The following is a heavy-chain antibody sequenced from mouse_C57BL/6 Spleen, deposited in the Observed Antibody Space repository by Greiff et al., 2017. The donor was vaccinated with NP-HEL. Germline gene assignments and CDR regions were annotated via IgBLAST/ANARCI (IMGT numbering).Heavy chain of an antibody. CDR1: GYTFTDYY. CDR3: ALYGIAMDY. Sequence: VQLQQSGPELVKPGASVKISCKASGYTFTDYYMNWVKQSHGKSLEWIGDINPNNGGTSYNQKFKGKATLTVDKSSSTAYMELRSLTSEDSAVYYCALYGIAMDYWGQGTSVTVSS. J-gene: IGHJ4*01. V-gene: IGHV1-26*01. CDR2: INPNNGGT. D-gene: IGHD1-1*01.